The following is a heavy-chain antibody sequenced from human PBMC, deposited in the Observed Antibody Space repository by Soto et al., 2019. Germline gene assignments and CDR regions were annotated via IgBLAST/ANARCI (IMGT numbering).Heavy chain of an antibody. J-gene: IGHJ3*02. V-gene: IGHV3-7*04. CDR3: ARAAAGTEGAFDI. D-gene: IGHD6-13*01. Sequence: EVQLVESGGGLVQPGGSLRLSCAASGFTFSSYWMSWVRQAPGKGLEWVANIKQDGSEKYYVDSVKGRFTIARDNAKNSLYLQMNSLRAEDTAVYYCARAAAGTEGAFDIWGQGTMVTVSS. CDR1: GFTFSSYW. CDR2: IKQDGSEK.